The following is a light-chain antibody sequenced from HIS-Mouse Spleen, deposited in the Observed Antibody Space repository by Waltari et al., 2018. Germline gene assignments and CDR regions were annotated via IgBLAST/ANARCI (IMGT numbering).Light chain of an antibody. CDR3: LQHNSYSYT. V-gene: IGKV1-17*03. CDR1: QGISNY. CDR2: AAS. Sequence: DIEMAQSPSAMSASVRDRVHITCRASQGISNYLAWFQQKPGKVPKLLIYAASSLQSGVPSRFSGSGSGTEFTLTISSLQPEDFATYYCLQHNSYSYTFGQGTKLEIK. J-gene: IGKJ2*01.